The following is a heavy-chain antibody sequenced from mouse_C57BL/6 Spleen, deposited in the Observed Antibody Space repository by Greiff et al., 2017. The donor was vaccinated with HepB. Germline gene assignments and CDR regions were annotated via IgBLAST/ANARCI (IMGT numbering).Heavy chain of an antibody. CDR3: TREGSHWSFDV. CDR1: GYTFTDYE. V-gene: IGHV1-15*01. D-gene: IGHD1-1*01. CDR2: IDPETGGT. J-gene: IGHJ1*03. Sequence: VQLQQSGAELVRPGASVKLSCKASGYTFTDYEMHWVKQTPVQGLEWIGAIDPETGGTAYNQKFKGKAILTADKSSSTAYMELRSLTSEDSAVYYCTREGSHWSFDVWGTGTTVTVSS.